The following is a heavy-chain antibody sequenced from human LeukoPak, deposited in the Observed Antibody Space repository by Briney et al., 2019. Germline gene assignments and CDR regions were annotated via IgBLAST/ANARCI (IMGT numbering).Heavy chain of an antibody. CDR1: GFTFSHYS. CDR2: ISTGSSYI. J-gene: IGHJ4*02. V-gene: IGHV3-21*01. CDR3: AKVAYSSGQVDY. Sequence: PGGSLRLSCAASGFTFSHYSMNWVRQAPGKGLEWVSSISTGSSYIYYADSVKDRFTISRDNAKNSLYLQMNSLRAEDTAVYYCAKVAYSSGQVDYWGQGTLVTVSS. D-gene: IGHD6-19*01.